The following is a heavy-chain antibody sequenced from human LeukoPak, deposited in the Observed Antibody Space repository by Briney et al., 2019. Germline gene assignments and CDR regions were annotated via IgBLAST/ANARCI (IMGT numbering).Heavy chain of an antibody. V-gene: IGHV3-53*01. CDR3: ARVDSSGYFYFGY. Sequence: PGGSLRLSCAASGXSVSSNYMSWARQAPGKGLEWVSIIYSGDSTYYADSVKGRFTISRDNSKNTLFLQMNSLRAEDTAVYHCARVDSSGYFYFGYWGQGTLVTVAS. J-gene: IGHJ4*03. D-gene: IGHD3-22*01. CDR2: IYSGDST. CDR1: GXSVSSNY.